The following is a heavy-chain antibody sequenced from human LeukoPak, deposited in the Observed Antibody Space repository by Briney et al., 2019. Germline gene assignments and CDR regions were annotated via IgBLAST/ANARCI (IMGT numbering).Heavy chain of an antibody. J-gene: IGHJ4*02. CDR2: INPNSGAT. D-gene: IGHD5-12*01. CDR3: ARDRSSGYDSGFDY. Sequence: ASVKVSCKASGYTFTGYYMHWVRQAPGQGLEWMGWINPNSGATNYAQRFQGRVTMTRDTSISTAYMELSRLRSDDTAVYYCARDRSSGYDSGFDYWDQGTLVTVSS. CDR1: GYTFTGYY. V-gene: IGHV1-2*02.